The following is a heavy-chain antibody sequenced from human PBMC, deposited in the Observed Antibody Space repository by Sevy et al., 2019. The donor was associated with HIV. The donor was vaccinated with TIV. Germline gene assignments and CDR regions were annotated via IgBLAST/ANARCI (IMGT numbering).Heavy chain of an antibody. V-gene: IGHV3-7*03. CDR3: ARDRWRGIAAADY. CDR1: GFTFSSYW. CDR2: IKQDGSEK. Sequence: GGSLRLSCAASGFTFSSYWMSCVRQAPGKGLEWVANIKQDGSEKYYVDSVKGRFTISRDNAKNSLYLQMNSLRAEDTAVYYCARDRWRGIAAADYWGQGTLVTVSS. D-gene: IGHD6-13*01. J-gene: IGHJ4*02.